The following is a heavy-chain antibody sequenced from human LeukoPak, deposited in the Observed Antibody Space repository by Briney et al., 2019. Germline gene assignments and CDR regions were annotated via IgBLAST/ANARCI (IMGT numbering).Heavy chain of an antibody. CDR2: VYDTGAT. V-gene: IGHV4-59*01. D-gene: IGHD1-26*01. CDR1: GGSISGYY. J-gene: IGHJ4*02. CDR3: ARDSGSYSFQS. Sequence: PSEALSLTCTVSGGSISGYYWSWIRQPPGKRLEWIGYVYDTGATNYNPSLKSRFTISIDTSKNQFSLKLTSVTAADTAVYYCARDSGSYSFQSWGQGTLVTVFS.